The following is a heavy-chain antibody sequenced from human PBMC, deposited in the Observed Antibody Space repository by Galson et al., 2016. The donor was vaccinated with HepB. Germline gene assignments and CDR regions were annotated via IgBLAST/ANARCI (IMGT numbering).Heavy chain of an antibody. V-gene: IGHV3-7*03. D-gene: IGHD3-3*01. CDR1: GFTFSSFW. CDR3: AREGEPYDFWSGSLAY. CDR2: IKQDGSER. Sequence: SLRLSCAASGFTFSSFWMSWVRQAPGKGLEWVANIKQDGSERYYVESVKGRFTISRDNAKSSLYLQMNSLRAEDTAVYYCAREGEPYDFWSGSLAYWGQGTLVTVSS. J-gene: IGHJ4*02.